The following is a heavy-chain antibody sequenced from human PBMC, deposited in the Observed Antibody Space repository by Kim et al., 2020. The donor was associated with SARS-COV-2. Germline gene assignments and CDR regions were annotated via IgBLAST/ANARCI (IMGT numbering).Heavy chain of an antibody. J-gene: IGHJ4*02. CDR3: ARITNYVAARVDH. D-gene: IGHD6-6*01. V-gene: IGHV7-4-1*02. Sequence: YAQGFTGRFVFSLDTSVSTAYLQISSLKAEDTAVYYCARITNYVAARVDHWGQGTLVTVSS.